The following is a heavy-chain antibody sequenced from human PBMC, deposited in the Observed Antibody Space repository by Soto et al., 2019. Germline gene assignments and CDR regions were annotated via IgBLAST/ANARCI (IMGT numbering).Heavy chain of an antibody. J-gene: IGHJ3*02. D-gene: IGHD3-9*01. V-gene: IGHV3-72*01. CDR3: ARESHYDILSGYSTDAFDM. CDR2: TRNKANSYTT. CDR1: GFTLSDHY. Sequence: PGGSLRLSCAGSGFTLSDHYIDWVRQAPGKGLEWVGRTRNKANSYTTEYAASVKGRFTISRDESRNSLFLQMNILKTEDTAVYHCARESHYDILSGYSTDAFDMWGQGAMVTVSS.